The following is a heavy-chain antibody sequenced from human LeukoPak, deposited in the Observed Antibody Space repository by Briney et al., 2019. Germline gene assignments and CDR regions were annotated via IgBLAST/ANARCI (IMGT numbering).Heavy chain of an antibody. CDR2: FHNSRTT. D-gene: IGHD3-10*01. CDR3: ARGHLGLPP. V-gene: IGHV4-59*01. Sequence: SETLSLTCTVSGGSLSGYSWTWIGQPPGQGLEWIGYFHNSRTTSYNTSLTGRVTISVDTAMDQISLKLNSVTAADTAVYYCARGHLGLPPWGQGTLVTVSS. CDR1: GGSLSGYS. J-gene: IGHJ5*02.